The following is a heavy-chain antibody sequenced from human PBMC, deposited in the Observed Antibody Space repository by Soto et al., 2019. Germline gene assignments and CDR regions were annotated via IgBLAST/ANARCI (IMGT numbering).Heavy chain of an antibody. CDR3: ARTNGAYSNYFDY. Sequence: EVQLVESGGGLVKPGGSLRLPCAASGFTFSSYSMVWVRQAPEKGLEWVSSIGGSSGHIYYADSLKGRFTISRDNAKNSLYLQMNSLRVDDTAVYYCARTNGAYSNYFDYWGQGTLVTVSS. CDR1: GFTFSSYS. V-gene: IGHV3-21*01. J-gene: IGHJ4*02. D-gene: IGHD2-8*01. CDR2: IGGSSGHI.